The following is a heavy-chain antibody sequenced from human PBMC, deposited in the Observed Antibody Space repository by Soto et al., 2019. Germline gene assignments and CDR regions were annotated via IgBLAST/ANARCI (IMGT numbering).Heavy chain of an antibody. CDR1: GFTFSSYG. Sequence: QVQLVESGGGVVQPGRSLRLSCAASGFTFSSYGMHWVRQAPGKGLEWVAVIWYDGSNKYYADSVKGRFTISRDNSKNTLYPQMNSLRAEDTAVYYCARDYKNFDYWGQGTLVTVSS. CDR3: ARDYKNFDY. CDR2: IWYDGSNK. J-gene: IGHJ4*02. V-gene: IGHV3-33*01. D-gene: IGHD3-10*01.